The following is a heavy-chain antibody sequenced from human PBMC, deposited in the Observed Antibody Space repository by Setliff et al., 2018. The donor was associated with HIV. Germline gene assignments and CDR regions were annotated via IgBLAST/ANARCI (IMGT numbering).Heavy chain of an antibody. J-gene: IGHJ4*02. CDR2: IYNSAST. V-gene: IGHV4-59*08. CDR3: ARHSPSDY. CDR1: GDSISNYY. Sequence: SETLSLTCTVSGDSISNYYWSWVRQPPGKGLEWIGYIYNSASTSYNPSLKSRVTIPVDTSKNQFSLKLSSVTAADTAVYYCARHSPSDYWGQGTLVTVSS.